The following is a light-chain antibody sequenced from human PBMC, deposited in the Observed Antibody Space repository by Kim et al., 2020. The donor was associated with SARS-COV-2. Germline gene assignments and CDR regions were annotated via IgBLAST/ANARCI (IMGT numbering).Light chain of an antibody. CDR1: QGISNY. CDR3: QKYNSAPRT. CDR2: ASS. J-gene: IGKJ1*01. V-gene: IGKV1-27*01. Sequence: ASVGDRVTLTCRASQGISNYLALYQQKPGKVPKLLIYASSTLQSGVPSRFSGSGSGTDFTLTISSLQPEDVATYYCQKYNSAPRTFGQGTKVDI.